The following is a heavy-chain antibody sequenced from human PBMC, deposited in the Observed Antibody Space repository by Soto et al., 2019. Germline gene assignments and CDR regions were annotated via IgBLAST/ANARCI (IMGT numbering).Heavy chain of an antibody. V-gene: IGHV4-34*01. J-gene: IGHJ4*02. D-gene: IGHD3-10*02. CDR2: ITHSGST. Sequence: SETLSLTCAVYGGSFSGYYWTWIRQPPGKGLEWIGEITHSGSTNYNPSLKSRVTISVDTSKNQFSLNLNSVTAADTAVYYCARSSVRGWSYWGQGTLV. CDR1: GGSFSGYY. CDR3: ARSSVRGWSY.